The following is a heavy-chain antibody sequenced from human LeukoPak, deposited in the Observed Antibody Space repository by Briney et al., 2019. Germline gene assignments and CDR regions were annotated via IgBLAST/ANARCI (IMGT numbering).Heavy chain of an antibody. CDR3: AKTPRQQLANYYFDY. Sequence: GGSLRLSCAASGLTFSTYAMNWVRQAPGKGLEWVSAISGSGGSTYYADSVKGRFTISRDNSKNTLYLQMNSLRAEDTAVYYCAKTPRQQLANYYFDYWGQGTLVTVSS. CDR1: GLTFSTYA. J-gene: IGHJ4*02. V-gene: IGHV3-23*01. CDR2: ISGSGGST. D-gene: IGHD6-13*01.